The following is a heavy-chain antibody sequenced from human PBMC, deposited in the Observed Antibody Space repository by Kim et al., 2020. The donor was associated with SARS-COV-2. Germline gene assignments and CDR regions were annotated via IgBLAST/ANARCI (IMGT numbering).Heavy chain of an antibody. D-gene: IGHD6-13*01. Sequence: ASVKVSCKASGYTFTSYYMHWVRQAPGQGLEWMGIINPSGGSTSYAQKFQGRVTMTRDTSTSTVYMELSSLRSEDTAVYYCARFLSSSWFFDYYYGMDVWGQGTTVTVSS. CDR3: ARFLSSSWFFDYYYGMDV. J-gene: IGHJ6*02. V-gene: IGHV1-46*01. CDR1: GYTFTSYY. CDR2: INPSGGST.